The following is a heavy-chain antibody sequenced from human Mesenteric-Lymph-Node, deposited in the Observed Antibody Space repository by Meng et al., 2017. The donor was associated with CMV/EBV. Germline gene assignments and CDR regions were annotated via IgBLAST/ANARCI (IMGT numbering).Heavy chain of an antibody. CDR2: IHGSGGYT. Sequence: GGSLSLSCAASGFTFSTYPMSWVRQAPGRGLEWVSAIHGSGGYTYYADSAKGRFTISRDNSKNTLFLQMNSLRPDDTAIYYCARGGYCSSSTCYGLPDDYWGQGTLVTVSS. D-gene: IGHD2-2*01. CDR1: GFTFSTYP. CDR3: ARGGYCSSSTCYGLPDDY. J-gene: IGHJ4*02. V-gene: IGHV3-23*01.